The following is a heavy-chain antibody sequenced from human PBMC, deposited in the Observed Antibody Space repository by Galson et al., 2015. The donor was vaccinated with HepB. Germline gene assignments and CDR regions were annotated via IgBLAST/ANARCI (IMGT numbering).Heavy chain of an antibody. J-gene: IGHJ4*02. V-gene: IGHV1-18*01. Sequence: SVKVSCKASGYILSSHSFSWVRQAPGQGLEWMGWVSPKNNNSNYAEKFANRITMTADTSTSSGYLELRSLTSDDTALYYCARLAPTGVSDHWGQGTLVTVSS. CDR3: ARLAPTGVSDH. D-gene: IGHD3-9*01. CDR2: VSPKNNNS. CDR1: GYILSSHS.